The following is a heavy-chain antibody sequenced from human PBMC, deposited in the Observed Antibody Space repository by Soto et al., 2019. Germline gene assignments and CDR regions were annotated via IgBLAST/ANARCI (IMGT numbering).Heavy chain of an antibody. D-gene: IGHD3-10*01. V-gene: IGHV4-4*02. J-gene: IGHJ4*02. CDR3: ARDHGSGTGNYFDY. CDR1: SGSISSSNW. CDR2: IYHSGST. Sequence: ETLSLTCAVSSGSISSSNWWSWVRQPPGKGLEWIGEIYHSGSTNYNPSLKSRVTISVDKSKNQFSLKLSSVTAADTAVYYCARDHGSGTGNYFDYWGQGTLVTVSS.